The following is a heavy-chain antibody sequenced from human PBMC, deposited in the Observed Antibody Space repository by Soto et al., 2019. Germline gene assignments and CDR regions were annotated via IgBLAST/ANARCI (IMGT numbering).Heavy chain of an antibody. CDR1: GYTFTSYG. Sequence: GASVKVSCKASGYTFTSYGISWVRQAPGQGLEWMGWISAYNGNTNYAQKLQGRVTMTTDTSTSTAYMELRSLRSDDTAVYYCARDFGNDSSGYYGSNWFDPWGQGTLVTVSS. J-gene: IGHJ5*02. D-gene: IGHD3-22*01. CDR3: ARDFGNDSSGYYGSNWFDP. V-gene: IGHV1-18*01. CDR2: ISAYNGNT.